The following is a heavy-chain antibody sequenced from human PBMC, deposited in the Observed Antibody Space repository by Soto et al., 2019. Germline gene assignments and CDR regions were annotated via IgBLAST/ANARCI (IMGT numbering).Heavy chain of an antibody. CDR3: ARARIDIVVAPAAMPARYKSGNWFDP. CDR2: IYYSGST. J-gene: IGHJ5*02. Sequence: SETLSLTCTVSGGSISSGGYYWSWIRQHPGKGLEWIGYIYYSGSTYYNPSLKSRVTISVDTSKNQFSLKLSSVTAADTAVYYCARARIDIVVAPAAMPARYKSGNWFDPWGQGTLVTVSS. V-gene: IGHV4-31*03. CDR1: GGSISSGGYY. D-gene: IGHD2-2*01.